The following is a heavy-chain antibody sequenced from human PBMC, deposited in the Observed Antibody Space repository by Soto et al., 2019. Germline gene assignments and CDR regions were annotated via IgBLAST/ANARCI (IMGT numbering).Heavy chain of an antibody. J-gene: IGHJ4*02. CDR2: IFSSDSYA. Sequence: IGWISQMTGKGLEWMGNIFSSDSYARYSPSFQGQVTISVDRSISTAYLQWSSLKASDTAMYYCTTWRSSSWFDYWGQGTQVTVS. D-gene: IGHD6-13*01. CDR3: TTWRSSSWFDY. V-gene: IGHV5-51*01.